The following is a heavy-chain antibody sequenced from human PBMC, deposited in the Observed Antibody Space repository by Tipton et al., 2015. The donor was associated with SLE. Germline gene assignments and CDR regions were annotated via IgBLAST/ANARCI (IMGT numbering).Heavy chain of an antibody. Sequence: TLSLTCSVSSYSIYNGFYWGWIRQSPGKGLEWIGSIYRSGTAYYNPSLKSRVTMSVDTSKNQFSLKLTSVTAADTAVYYCARGVNWLNYWYFDLWGRGTLVTVSS. V-gene: IGHV4-38-2*02. J-gene: IGHJ2*01. D-gene: IGHD1-20*01. CDR1: SYSIYNGFY. CDR3: ARGVNWLNYWYFDL. CDR2: IYRSGTA.